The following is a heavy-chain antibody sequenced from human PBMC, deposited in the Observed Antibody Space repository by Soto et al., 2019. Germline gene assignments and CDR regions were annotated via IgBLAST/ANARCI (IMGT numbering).Heavy chain of an antibody. CDR1: GFTFSSYA. D-gene: IGHD3-3*01. CDR2: ISGSGGST. Sequence: VQLLESGGGLVQPGGSLRLSCAASGFTFSSYAMSWVRQAPGKGLEWVSAISGSGGSTYYADSVKGRFTISRDNSKNTLYLQMNSLRAEDTAVYYCASGLYYDFWNPNYYFDYWGQGTLVTVSS. CDR3: ASGLYYDFWNPNYYFDY. J-gene: IGHJ4*02. V-gene: IGHV3-23*01.